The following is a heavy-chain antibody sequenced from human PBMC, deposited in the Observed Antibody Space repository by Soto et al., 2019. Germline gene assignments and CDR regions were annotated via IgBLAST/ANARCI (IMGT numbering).Heavy chain of an antibody. CDR1: GFTFSSYG. Sequence: PGGSLRLSCAASGFTFSSYGMHWVRQAPGKGLEWVAVISYDGSNKYYADSVEGRFTISRDNSKNTLYLQMNSLRAEDTAVYYCAKDRGCSSKSSYTAFFDYWGQGTLVTVSS. D-gene: IGHD2-2*02. CDR2: ISYDGSNK. J-gene: IGHJ4*02. CDR3: AKDRGCSSKSSYTAFFDY. V-gene: IGHV3-30*18.